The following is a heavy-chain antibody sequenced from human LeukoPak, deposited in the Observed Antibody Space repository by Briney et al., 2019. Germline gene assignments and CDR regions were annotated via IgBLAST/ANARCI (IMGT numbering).Heavy chain of an antibody. CDR3: AKAGGYYGSGSPDYFDH. D-gene: IGHD3-10*01. V-gene: IGHV3-23*01. J-gene: IGHJ4*02. CDR2: LSGSGVNI. CDR1: GFTFSSYA. Sequence: GGSLRLSCAASGFTFSSYAMTWVRQAPGKGLEWVSSLSGSGVNIFYADSVKGRFTISRDNSQNTVSLQMNSLRAEDTAVYLCAKAGGYYGSGSPDYFDHWGQGTLVTVSS.